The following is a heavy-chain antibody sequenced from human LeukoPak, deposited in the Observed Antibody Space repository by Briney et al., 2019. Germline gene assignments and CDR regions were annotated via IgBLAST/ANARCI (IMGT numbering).Heavy chain of an antibody. J-gene: IGHJ3*02. V-gene: IGHV4-4*07. D-gene: IGHD4-17*01. Sequence: SETLSLTCAVYGGSFSGYYWSWIRQPAGKGLEWIGRIYTSGSTNYNPSLKSRVTMSVDTSKNQFSLKLSSVTAADTAVYYCARDLVTVTKGFDIWGQGTMVSVSS. CDR1: GGSFSGYY. CDR2: IYTSGST. CDR3: ARDLVTVTKGFDI.